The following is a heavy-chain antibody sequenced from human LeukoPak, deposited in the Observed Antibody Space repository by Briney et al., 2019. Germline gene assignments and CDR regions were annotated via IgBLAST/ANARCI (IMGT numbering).Heavy chain of an antibody. CDR2: ISYDGSNK. CDR3: ARDYGSGSYYYYGMDV. CDR1: GFTFSSYA. V-gene: IGHV3-30*04. J-gene: IGHJ6*04. D-gene: IGHD3-10*01. Sequence: GGSLRLSCAASGFTFSSYAMHWVRRAPGKGLEWVAVISYDGSNKYYADSVKGRFTISRDNSKNTLYLQMNSLKAEDTAVYYCARDYGSGSYYYYGMDVWGKGTTVTVSS.